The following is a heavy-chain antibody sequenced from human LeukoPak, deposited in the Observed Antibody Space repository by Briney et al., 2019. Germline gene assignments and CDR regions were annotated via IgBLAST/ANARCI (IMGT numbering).Heavy chain of an antibody. Sequence: GGSLRLSCVASGFTFSSYWMTWVRQTPGKGLEWVANINLDGSEKYYVDSLKGRLTITRDNAKNSLYLQVNSLRAEDTAVYYCARGYGNFGYWGQGTLVTVSS. D-gene: IGHD1-1*01. J-gene: IGHJ4*02. CDR2: INLDGSEK. V-gene: IGHV3-7*04. CDR1: GFTFSSYW. CDR3: ARGYGNFGY.